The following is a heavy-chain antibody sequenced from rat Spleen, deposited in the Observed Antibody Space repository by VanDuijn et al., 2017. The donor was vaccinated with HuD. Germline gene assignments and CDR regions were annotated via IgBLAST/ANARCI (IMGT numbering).Heavy chain of an antibody. V-gene: IGHV3-1*01. CDR2: ISYSGST. J-gene: IGHJ2*01. CDR3: ARYAVTTEGIALYYFDY. Sequence: EVQLQESGPGLVKPSQSLSLTCSVTGYSITSNYWGWIRKFPGIKMEWMGNISYSGSTSNNPSLKSPITITRDTSKNQFFLQLNSVTTEDTATYYCARYAVTTEGIALYYFDYWGQGVMVTVSS. CDR1: GYSITSNY. D-gene: IGHD1-11*01.